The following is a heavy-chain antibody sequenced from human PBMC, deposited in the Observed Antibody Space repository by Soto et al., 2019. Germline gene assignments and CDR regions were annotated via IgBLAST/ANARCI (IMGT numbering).Heavy chain of an antibody. CDR2: ITGSGVTM. V-gene: IGHV3-48*04. J-gene: IGHJ4*02. Sequence: PGGSLRLSCGASGFTFRDHSLNWIRQAPGKGLEWISYITGSGVTMYADSVKGRFTISRDNAKNSLYLQMDSLRVEDTAVYYCARDGGASTFDFDSWGQGTLVTVSS. CDR3: ARDGGASTFDFDS. D-gene: IGHD3-16*01. CDR1: GFTFRDHS.